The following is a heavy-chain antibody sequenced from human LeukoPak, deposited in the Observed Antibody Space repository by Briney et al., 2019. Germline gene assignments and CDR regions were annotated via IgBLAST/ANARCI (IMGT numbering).Heavy chain of an antibody. CDR2: ISASGST. CDR3: ARRMTVSATNWFDP. J-gene: IGHJ5*02. CDR1: GGSISGYY. Sequence: KSSETLSLTCTVSGGSISGYYWSWLRQPAGKGLEWIGRISASGSTRYDPSLKSRVTMSVDTSKNQFSLRLSSVTAADTAIYYCARRMTVSATNWFDPWGQGTLVTVSS. D-gene: IGHD5/OR15-5a*01. V-gene: IGHV4-4*07.